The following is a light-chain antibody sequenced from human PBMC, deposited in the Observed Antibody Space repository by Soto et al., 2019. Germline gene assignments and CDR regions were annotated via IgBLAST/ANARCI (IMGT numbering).Light chain of an antibody. CDR1: QSVSSN. J-gene: IGKJ5*01. CDR2: GAS. CDR3: QQYYDWPIT. Sequence: EIVITQSPATLSVSPGERATLSCRASQSVSSNLAWYQQKPGQAPSLLIYGASTRATGIPARFSGSGSGTEFTLTISSLQSEDFAVYYCQQYYDWPITFGQGTRLEIK. V-gene: IGKV3-15*01.